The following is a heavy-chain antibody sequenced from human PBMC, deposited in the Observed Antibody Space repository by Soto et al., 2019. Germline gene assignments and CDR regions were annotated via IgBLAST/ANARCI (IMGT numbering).Heavy chain of an antibody. CDR3: ARGEGYDFWSGYYSAKSSGWYNY. D-gene: IGHD3-3*01. Sequence: SETLSLTCAVYGGSFSGYYWSWIRQPPGKGLEWIGEINHSGSTNYNPSLKSRVTISVDTSKNQFSLKLSSVTAADTAVYYCARGEGYDFWSGYYSAKSSGWYNYWGQGTLVTVSS. CDR2: INHSGST. V-gene: IGHV4-34*01. CDR1: GGSFSGYY. J-gene: IGHJ4*02.